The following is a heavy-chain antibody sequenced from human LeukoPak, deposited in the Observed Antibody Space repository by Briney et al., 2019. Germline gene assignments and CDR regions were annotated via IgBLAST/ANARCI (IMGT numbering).Heavy chain of an antibody. D-gene: IGHD1-1*01. CDR3: AKDTTTGTTSFDAFDI. Sequence: GGSLRLSCAAAGFTFSSSARSWVRQAPGKGLEWVSGISWNSGSIGYADSVKGRFTISRDNAKNSLHLQMNSLRAEDTALYYCAKDTTTGTTSFDAFDIWGQGTMVTVSS. CDR1: GFTFSSSA. CDR2: ISWNSGSI. V-gene: IGHV3-9*01. J-gene: IGHJ3*02.